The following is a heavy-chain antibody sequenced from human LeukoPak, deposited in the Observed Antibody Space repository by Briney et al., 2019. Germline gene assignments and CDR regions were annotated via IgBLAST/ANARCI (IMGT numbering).Heavy chain of an antibody. V-gene: IGHV3-15*01. CDR3: TTQRDYYYYYMDV. CDR2: IRSKADGGTT. Sequence: PGGSLRLSCAASGFTFSNAWMSWVRQAPGKGLEWVGRIRSKADGGTTDYAAPVKGRFTISRDGSKNTVYLQMNSLKTEDTAVYFCTTQRDYYYYYMDVWGKGTTVTVSS. CDR1: GFTFSNAW. J-gene: IGHJ6*03. D-gene: IGHD6-25*01.